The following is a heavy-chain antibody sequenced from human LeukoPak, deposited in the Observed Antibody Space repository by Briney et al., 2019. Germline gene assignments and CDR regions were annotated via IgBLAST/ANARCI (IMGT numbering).Heavy chain of an antibody. CDR2: ISSGGDTI. Sequence: GESLRLSCATSGFTFSSYEMNWVRQAPGKGPEWVSYISSGGDTIYYADSVKGRFNISRDNAESSLYLQMNSQGAEDTAVYYCARGRWYLDYWGQGTLVSVSS. J-gene: IGHJ4*02. V-gene: IGHV3-48*03. CDR3: ARGRWYLDY. CDR1: GFTFSSYE. D-gene: IGHD6-13*01.